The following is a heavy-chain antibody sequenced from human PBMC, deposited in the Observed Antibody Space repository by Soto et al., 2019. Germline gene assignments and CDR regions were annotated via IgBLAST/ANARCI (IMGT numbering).Heavy chain of an antibody. V-gene: IGHV3-23*01. D-gene: IGHD3-10*01. Sequence: EVQLLDSGGGLVQPGGSLRLSCAASGFVFTDSTMTWVRRAPGKGLEWVSGISGGFSSSYYADSVKGRFTISRDNSKSTLFLQINSLGAEDTAIYYCAKEAFDYGSGSAIDYWGQGTLVTVSS. CDR3: AKEAFDYGSGSAIDY. J-gene: IGHJ4*02. CDR2: ISGGFSSS. CDR1: GFVFTDST.